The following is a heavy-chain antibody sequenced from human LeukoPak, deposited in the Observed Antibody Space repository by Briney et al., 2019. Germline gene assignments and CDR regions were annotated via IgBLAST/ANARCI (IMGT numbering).Heavy chain of an antibody. CDR1: GGSISSSSYY. CDR3: ARLAVAATDGFDY. V-gene: IGHV4-39*01. D-gene: IGHD6-19*01. Sequence: SETLSLTCTVSGGSISSSSYYWGWIRQPPGEGLEWIVRIYYSGSPYYNPSLKSRVTISVDTSKNQFSLKLSSVTAADTAVYYGARLAVAATDGFDYWGQGPLVTVSS. CDR2: IYYSGSP. J-gene: IGHJ4*02.